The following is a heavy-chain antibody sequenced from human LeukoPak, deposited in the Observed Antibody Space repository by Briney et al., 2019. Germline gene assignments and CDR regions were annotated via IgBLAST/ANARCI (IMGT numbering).Heavy chain of an antibody. CDR2: ITGSSNFM. J-gene: IGHJ4*02. D-gene: IGHD4-23*01. CDR3: AGDFSQSRNSDY. CDR1: GFTFSTYS. Sequence: GGSLRLSCAASGFTFSTYSMNCVRQAPGKGLEWVSSITGSSNFMSYADSVKGRFTISRDNARNSLYLQMNSLRAEDTAVYYCAGDFSQSRNSDYWGQGTLVTVSS. V-gene: IGHV3-21*01.